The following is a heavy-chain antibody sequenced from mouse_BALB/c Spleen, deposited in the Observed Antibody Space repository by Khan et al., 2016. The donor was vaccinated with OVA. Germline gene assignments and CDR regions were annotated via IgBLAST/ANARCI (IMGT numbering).Heavy chain of an antibody. V-gene: IGHV1S41*01. CDR2: IAPGSGSC. D-gene: IGHD1-1*01. Sequence: DLVKPGASVKLSCKASGYTFTSYWINWIKQRPGQGLELIGRIAPGSGSCYYSEMFKGKATLTVDTSSSTASIQLSSLSSEDSAVYVCARANYYGSSLDALDYWGQGTSVTVSS. CDR3: ARANYYGSSLDALDY. J-gene: IGHJ4*01. CDR1: GYTFTSYW.